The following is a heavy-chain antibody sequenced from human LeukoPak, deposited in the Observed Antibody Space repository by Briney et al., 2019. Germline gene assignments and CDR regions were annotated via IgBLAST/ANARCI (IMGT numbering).Heavy chain of an antibody. CDR1: GLIFNNYW. V-gene: IGHV3-74*01. CDR2: INGDGRNN. CDR3: LAGGRGNTYGYFDY. Sequence: HPGGSLRLSCAASGLIFNNYWMHWVRQAPGKGLVWVLRINGDGRNNNYADSVKGRFTISRDNAKNTLYLQMNSLTAEDTAVYYCLAGGRGNTYGYFDYWGQGTLVTVSP. J-gene: IGHJ4*02. D-gene: IGHD5-18*01.